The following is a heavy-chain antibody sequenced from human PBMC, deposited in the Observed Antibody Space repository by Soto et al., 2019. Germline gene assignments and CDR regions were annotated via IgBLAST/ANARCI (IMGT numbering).Heavy chain of an antibody. D-gene: IGHD3-22*01. CDR3: AREMIPMIMGGMSAMDV. V-gene: IGHV3-30*04. CDR2: ISFDGTNK. J-gene: IGHJ6*02. CDR1: KFTFASYV. Sequence: QVQLVESGGGVVQPERSQRLSCTASKFTFASYVMHWVRQAPGEGLEWVALISFDGTNKYYADSVKVRFTISRDNSKNTMYLQMNSLRPEDTAVYYCAREMIPMIMGGMSAMDVWGQGTTVTVS.